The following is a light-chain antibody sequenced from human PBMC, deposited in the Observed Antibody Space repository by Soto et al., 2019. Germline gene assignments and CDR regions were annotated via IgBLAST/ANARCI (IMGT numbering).Light chain of an antibody. Sequence: QSALTQPASVSGSPGQSITISCAGTSSDIGSYNLVSWYQHHPGTAPKLIIFEGNRRPSGVSDRFSGSKSGDTAYLTVSGLQAEDEADYYCCSYAGGTSFVVFGGGTKVTVL. CDR2: EGN. CDR3: CSYAGGTSFVV. CDR1: SSDIGSYNL. J-gene: IGLJ3*02. V-gene: IGLV2-23*03.